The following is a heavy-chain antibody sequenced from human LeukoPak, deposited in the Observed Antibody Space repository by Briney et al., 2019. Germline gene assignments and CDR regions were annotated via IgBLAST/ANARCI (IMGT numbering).Heavy chain of an antibody. CDR1: GGSIRSYF. J-gene: IGHJ4*02. V-gene: IGHV4-59*01. CDR3: ARISQGDGYNLPDY. D-gene: IGHD5-24*01. CDR2: IYSSGSA. Sequence: PLETLSLTCTVSGGSIRSYFWSWIRQPPGKGLEWVGYIYSSGSANYNPSLKSRVTISLDTSKNQISLKLSSVTAADTAMYYCARISQGDGYNLPDYWGQGTLVTASS.